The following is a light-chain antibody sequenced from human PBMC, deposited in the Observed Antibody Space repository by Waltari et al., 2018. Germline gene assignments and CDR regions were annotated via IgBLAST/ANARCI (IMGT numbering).Light chain of an antibody. V-gene: IGKV3-20*01. CDR1: QSVSRALRT. CDR2: DAS. CDR3: QRYGTLPAT. Sequence: EIVLTQSPGTLSLSPGERAPLSCRASQSVSRALRTLAWYQQKPGQAPRLLIYDASTRATGIPDRFSGSGSGTDFTLTISRLEPDDFAVYYCQRYGTLPATFGQGTKVEIK. J-gene: IGKJ1*01.